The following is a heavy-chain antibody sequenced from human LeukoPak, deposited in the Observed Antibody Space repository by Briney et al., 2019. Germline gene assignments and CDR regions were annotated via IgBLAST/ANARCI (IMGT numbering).Heavy chain of an antibody. CDR2: ISYDGSNK. V-gene: IGHV3-30*18. CDR1: GFTLSSYG. Sequence: GRSLRLSCAASGFTLSSYGMHWVRQAPGKGLEWVAVISYDGSNKYYADSVKGRFTISRDNSKNTLYLQMNSLRAEDTAVYYCAKDTYGSGSYYYFDYWGQGTLVTVSS. J-gene: IGHJ4*02. D-gene: IGHD3-10*01. CDR3: AKDTYGSGSYYYFDY.